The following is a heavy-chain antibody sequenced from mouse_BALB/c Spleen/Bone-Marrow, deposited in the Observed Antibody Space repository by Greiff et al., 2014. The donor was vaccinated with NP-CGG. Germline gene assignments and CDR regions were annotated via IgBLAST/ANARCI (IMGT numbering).Heavy chain of an antibody. Sequence: EVMLVESGGPLVKPGGSLKLSCAPSGFTFSTYAMSWVRQTPEKRLGWVGTISGGGSYTYYPDSVKGRFTISRDNAKNTLYLQMSRLRSEDTAMYYCARQDSYALDSWGQGISVTVSS. CDR1: GFTFSTYA. J-gene: IGHJ4*01. CDR3: ARQDSYALDS. V-gene: IGHV5-9-1*01. CDR2: ISGGGSYT.